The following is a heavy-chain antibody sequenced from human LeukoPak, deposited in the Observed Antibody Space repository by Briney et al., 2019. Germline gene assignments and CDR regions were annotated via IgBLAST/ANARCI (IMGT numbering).Heavy chain of an antibody. J-gene: IGHJ6*03. V-gene: IGHV1-2*02. Sequence: ASVKVSCKASGYTFTGYYMHWVRQAPGQGLKWMGWINPNSGGTNYAQKFQGRVTMTRDTSISTAYMELSRLRSDDTAVYYCARDVGVNYYYYYMDVWGKGTTVTVSS. CDR1: GYTFTGYY. D-gene: IGHD2-2*01. CDR3: ARDVGVNYYYYYMDV. CDR2: INPNSGGT.